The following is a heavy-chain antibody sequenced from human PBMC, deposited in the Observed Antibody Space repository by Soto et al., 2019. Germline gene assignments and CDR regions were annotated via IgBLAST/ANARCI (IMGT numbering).Heavy chain of an antibody. D-gene: IGHD3-22*01. Sequence: QVQLVQSGAELRKPGASVKVSCKASGYSFSSYGINWVRQAPGQGLEWMGWINTYNGNRNYAQKFEDRVTMTTATSTSTVYVELRSLRSDDTAVYYWAIDRLRGYYSSGFYSWGQGTLVTVSS. CDR1: GYSFSSYG. CDR2: INTYNGNR. J-gene: IGHJ4*02. V-gene: IGHV1-18*01. CDR3: AIDRLRGYYSSGFYS.